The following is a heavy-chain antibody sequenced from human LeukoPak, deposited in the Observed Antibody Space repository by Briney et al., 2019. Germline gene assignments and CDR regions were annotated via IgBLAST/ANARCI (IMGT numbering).Heavy chain of an antibody. CDR1: GGSFSGYY. J-gene: IGHJ4*02. D-gene: IGHD3-22*01. CDR2: INHSGST. V-gene: IGHV4-34*01. CDR3: AIQYYYDSSGYYYFDY. Sequence: PSETLPLTCAVYGGSFSGYYWSWIRQPPGKGLEWIGEINHSGSTNYNPSLKSRVTISVDTSKNQFSLKLSSVTAADTAVYYCAIQYYYDSSGYYYFDYWGQGTLVTVSS.